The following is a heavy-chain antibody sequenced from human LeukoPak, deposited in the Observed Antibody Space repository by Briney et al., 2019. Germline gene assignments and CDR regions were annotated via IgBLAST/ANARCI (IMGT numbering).Heavy chain of an antibody. Sequence: GGSLRLSCAASGFTFSSYAMHWVRQAPGKGLEWVAVISYDGSNKYYADSVKGRFTISRDNSKNTLYLQMNSLRAEDTAVYYCAKEYSSGLIDYWGQGTLVTVSS. D-gene: IGHD6-19*01. J-gene: IGHJ4*02. CDR2: ISYDGSNK. V-gene: IGHV3-30*04. CDR1: GFTFSSYA. CDR3: AKEYSSGLIDY.